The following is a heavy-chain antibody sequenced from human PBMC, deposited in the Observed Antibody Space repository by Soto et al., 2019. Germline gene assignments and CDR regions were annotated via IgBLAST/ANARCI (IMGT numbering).Heavy chain of an antibody. CDR3: ARDQGGWPDY. CDR1: GYTFTSCA. D-gene: IGHD6-19*01. Sequence: QVQLVQSGAEVKKPGASVKVSCKASGYTFTSCAIHWVRQAPGQRLEWMGWINAGNGNTKYSQKFQDRVTITRDTSASTAYMELSSLSSEDTSVYYCARDQGGWPDYWGQGTLVTVSS. V-gene: IGHV1-3*01. CDR2: INAGNGNT. J-gene: IGHJ4*02.